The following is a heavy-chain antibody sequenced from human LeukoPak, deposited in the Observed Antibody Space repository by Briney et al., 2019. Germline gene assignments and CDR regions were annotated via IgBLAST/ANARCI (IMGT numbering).Heavy chain of an antibody. CDR2: IYYSGST. CDR3: ARVRSSMGLDI. D-gene: IGHD5-24*01. CDR1: GGSISSYY. V-gene: IGHV4-59*12. J-gene: IGHJ3*02. Sequence: PSETLSLTCTVSGGSISSYYWSWIRQPPGKGLEWIGCIYYSGSTNYNPSLKSRVTISVDTSKNQFSLKLSSVTAADTAVYYCARVRSSMGLDIWGQGTMVTVSS.